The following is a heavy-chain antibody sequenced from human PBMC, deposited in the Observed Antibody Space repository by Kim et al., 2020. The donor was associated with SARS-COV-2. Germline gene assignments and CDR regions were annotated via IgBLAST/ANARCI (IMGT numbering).Heavy chain of an antibody. CDR3: AREEYDGFDI. CDR2: IYYSGST. Sequence: SETLSLTCTVSGGSVSSGSYYWSWIRQPPGKGLEWIGYIYYSGSTNYNPSLKSRVTISVDTSKNQFSLKLSSVTAADTAVYYCAREEYDGFDIWGQGTMVTVSS. V-gene: IGHV4-61*01. J-gene: IGHJ3*02. CDR1: GGSVSSGSYY. D-gene: IGHD2-2*01.